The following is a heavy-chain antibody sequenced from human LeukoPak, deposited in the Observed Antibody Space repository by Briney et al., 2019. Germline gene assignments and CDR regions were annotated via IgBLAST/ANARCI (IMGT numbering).Heavy chain of an antibody. CDR3: AREKVIGHSPYDAFDI. D-gene: IGHD3/OR15-3a*01. CDR2: ITGSSSSI. CDR1: GFTFSTSG. V-gene: IGHV3-21*01. J-gene: IGHJ3*02. Sequence: GGSLRLSCAASGFTFSTSGMNWVRQAPGKGLEWVSSITGSSSSIYYRDSVKGRFTISRDNAKNSLCLQMNSLRAEDTAVYYCAREKVIGHSPYDAFDIWGQGTLVTVSS.